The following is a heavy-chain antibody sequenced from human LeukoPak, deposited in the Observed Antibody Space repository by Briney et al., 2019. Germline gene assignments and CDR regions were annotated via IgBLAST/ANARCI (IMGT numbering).Heavy chain of an antibody. CDR3: ATYTVMDAFDI. D-gene: IGHD4-11*01. Sequence: SETLSLTCTVSGGSISSGGYYWSWIRQHPGRGLEWIGYIYYSGSTYYNPSLKSRVTISVDTSKNQFSLKLSSVTAADTAVYYCATYTVMDAFDIWGQGTMVTVSS. CDR2: IYYSGST. J-gene: IGHJ3*02. CDR1: GGSISSGGYY. V-gene: IGHV4-31*03.